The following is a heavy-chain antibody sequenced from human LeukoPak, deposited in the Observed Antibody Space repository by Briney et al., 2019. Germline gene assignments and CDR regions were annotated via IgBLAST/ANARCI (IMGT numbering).Heavy chain of an antibody. Sequence: GGSLRLSCAASGFTFSSYSMNWVRQAPGKGLEWVSYISSSDSTIYYADSVKGRFTISRDNAKNSLYLQMNSLRDEDTAIYYCARETTVIKKIDYWGQGTLVTVSS. CDR3: ARETTVIKKIDY. J-gene: IGHJ4*02. V-gene: IGHV3-48*02. D-gene: IGHD4-17*01. CDR2: ISSSDSTI. CDR1: GFTFSSYS.